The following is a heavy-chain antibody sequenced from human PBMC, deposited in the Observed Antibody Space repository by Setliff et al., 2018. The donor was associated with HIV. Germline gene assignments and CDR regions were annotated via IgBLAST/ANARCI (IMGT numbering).Heavy chain of an antibody. CDR1: GGSISSSSYY. J-gene: IGHJ5*02. D-gene: IGHD3-22*01. CDR2: IYYSGST. V-gene: IGHV4-39*07. CDR3: ATSRVVVLRFDP. Sequence: SETLSLPCTVSGGSISSSSYYWGWIRQPPGKGLEWIGSIYYSGSTYYNPSLKSRVTMSVDTSKNQFSLKLYSVTAADTAVYYCATSRVVVLRFDPWGQGTLVTVSS.